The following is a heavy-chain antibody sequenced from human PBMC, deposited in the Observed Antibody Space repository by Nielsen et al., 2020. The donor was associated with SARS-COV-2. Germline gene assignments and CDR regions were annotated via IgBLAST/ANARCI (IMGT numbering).Heavy chain of an antibody. D-gene: IGHD3-10*01. CDR2: ISESGGAT. CDR3: AKHEGED. V-gene: IGHV3-23*01. J-gene: IGHJ4*02. Sequence: GESLKISCLASGFSYSNYVMNWVRQAPGKGLECGSAISESGGATYYTDSVKGRFTISRDNSRKKLYLEMNSLRADDTAVYYCAKHEGEDWGQGTLVTVFS. CDR1: GFSYSNYV.